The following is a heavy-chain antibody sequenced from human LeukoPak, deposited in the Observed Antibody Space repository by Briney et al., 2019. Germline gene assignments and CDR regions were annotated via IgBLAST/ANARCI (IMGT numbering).Heavy chain of an antibody. Sequence: GGSLRLSCAASGFTFSDYTIHWLRHAPGKTLQSVSAITSNGAYTHYTDPVKSRFTISRDNSRNAVFLQMGGLRIEDMAVYYCARVKMGATVSDYYYYYMDVWGKGTTVTVSS. J-gene: IGHJ6*03. D-gene: IGHD1-26*01. CDR3: ARVKMGATVSDYYYYYMDV. V-gene: IGHV3-64*02. CDR1: GFTFSDYT. CDR2: ITSNGAYT.